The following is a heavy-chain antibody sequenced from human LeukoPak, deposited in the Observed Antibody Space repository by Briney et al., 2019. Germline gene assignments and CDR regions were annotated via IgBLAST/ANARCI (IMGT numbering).Heavy chain of an antibody. CDR2: INHSGST. V-gene: IGHV4-34*01. CDR1: GGSFSGYY. J-gene: IGHJ4*02. Sequence: SETLSLTCAVYGGSFSGYYWSWIRPPPGKGLEWIGEINHSGSTNSNPSLKSRVTISVDTSKNQFSLKLSSVTAADTAVYYCARGRRYCSSTSCRVFDYWGQGTLVTVSS. D-gene: IGHD2-2*01. CDR3: ARGRRYCSSTSCRVFDY.